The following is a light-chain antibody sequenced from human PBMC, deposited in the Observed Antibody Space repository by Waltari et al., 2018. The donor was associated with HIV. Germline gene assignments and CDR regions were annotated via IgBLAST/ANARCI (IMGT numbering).Light chain of an antibody. Sequence: QSALTQPASVSGSPGQSITISCTGTSSDVGSYNVVSWYQQHPGKAPKLMIYEVSKRPSGVSNRFSGSKSGNTASLTISGLQAEDEAEYYCCSYAGSSTYVFGTGTKVTVL. CDR1: SSDVGSYNV. V-gene: IGLV2-23*02. J-gene: IGLJ1*01. CDR2: EVS. CDR3: CSYAGSSTYV.